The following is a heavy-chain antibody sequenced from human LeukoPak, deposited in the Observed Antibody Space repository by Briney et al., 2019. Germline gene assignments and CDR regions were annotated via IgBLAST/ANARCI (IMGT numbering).Heavy chain of an antibody. Sequence: SETLSLTCTVSGGSISSYYWSWIRQPPGKGLEWIGYIYYSGSTNYNPSLKSRVTISVDTSKNQFSLKLSSVTAADTALYYCARLIRYFDWFPFDYWGQGTLVTVSS. CDR1: GGSISSYY. CDR3: ARLIRYFDWFPFDY. J-gene: IGHJ4*02. CDR2: IYYSGST. V-gene: IGHV4-59*08. D-gene: IGHD3-9*01.